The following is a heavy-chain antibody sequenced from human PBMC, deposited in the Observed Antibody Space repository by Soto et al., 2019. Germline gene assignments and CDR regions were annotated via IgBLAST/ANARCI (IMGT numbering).Heavy chain of an antibody. D-gene: IGHD4-17*01. CDR1: GFSLSTRGVG. CDR3: ARKNYGDYPTDY. CDR2: IYWDDDK. J-gene: IGHJ4*02. Sequence: QITLKESGPTLVKPTQTLTLTCTFSGFSLSTRGVGVGWIRQPPGKALEWLAVIYWDDDKRYSPSLQSRLTITKTTSKNQVVLTMTNIDPVDTATYYCARKNYGDYPTDYWGQGTLVTVSS. V-gene: IGHV2-5*02.